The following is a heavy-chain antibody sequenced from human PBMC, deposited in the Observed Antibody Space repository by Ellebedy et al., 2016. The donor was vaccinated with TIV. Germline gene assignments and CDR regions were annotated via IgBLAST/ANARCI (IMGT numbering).Heavy chain of an antibody. CDR3: ARGRKVYSYSYFDY. D-gene: IGHD1-26*01. V-gene: IGHV4-34*01. CDR2: INHSGST. J-gene: IGHJ4*02. Sequence: SETLSLTCAVYGGSFSGYYWSWIRQPPGKGLEWIGEINHSGSTNYNPSLKSRVTISVDTSKNQFSLKLSSVTAADTAVYYCARGRKVYSYSYFDYWGQGTLVTVSS. CDR1: GGSFSGYY.